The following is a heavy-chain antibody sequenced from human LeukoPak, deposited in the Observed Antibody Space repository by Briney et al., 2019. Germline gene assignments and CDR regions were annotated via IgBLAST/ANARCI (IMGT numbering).Heavy chain of an antibody. CDR3: ARHLYSSTRNQTFDY. D-gene: IGHD6-19*01. CDR2: FYYTGST. CDR1: GDSTSSSTYY. Sequence: SETLSLTCTVSGDSTSSSTYYWGWIRQPPGRGLEWLGRFYYTGSTYYNPSLKSRVTISVDTSKNQFSLKLSSVTAADTAVYYCARHLYSSTRNQTFDYWGQGTLVTVSS. J-gene: IGHJ4*02. V-gene: IGHV4-39*01.